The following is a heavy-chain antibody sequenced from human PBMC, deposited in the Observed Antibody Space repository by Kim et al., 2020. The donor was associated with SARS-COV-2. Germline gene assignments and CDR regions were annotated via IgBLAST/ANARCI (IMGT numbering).Heavy chain of an antibody. D-gene: IGHD2-2*01. CDR1: GFTFGDYA. CDR3: TRDQLKLYYYYYYMDV. V-gene: IGHV3-49*04. CDR2: IRSKAYGGTT. J-gene: IGHJ6*03. Sequence: GGSLRLSCTASGFTFGDYAMSWVRQAPGKGLEWVGFIRSKAYGGTTEYAASVKGRFTISRDDSKSIAYLQMNSLKTEDTAVYYCTRDQLKLYYYYYYMDVWGKGTTVTVSS.